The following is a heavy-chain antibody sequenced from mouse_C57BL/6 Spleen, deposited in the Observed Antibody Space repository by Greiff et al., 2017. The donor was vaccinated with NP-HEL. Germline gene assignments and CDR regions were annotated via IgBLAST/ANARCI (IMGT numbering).Heavy chain of an antibody. CDR2: IWTGGGT. V-gene: IGHV2-9-1*01. CDR3: AGYYGSSLYYAMDY. D-gene: IGHD1-1*01. CDR1: GFSLTSYA. J-gene: IGHJ4*01. Sequence: VKLVESGPGLVAPSQSLSITCTVSGFSLTSYAISWVRQPPGKGLEWLGVIWTGGGTNYNSALKSRLSISKDNSKSQVFLKMNSLQTDDTARYYCAGYYGSSLYYAMDYWGQGTSVTVSS.